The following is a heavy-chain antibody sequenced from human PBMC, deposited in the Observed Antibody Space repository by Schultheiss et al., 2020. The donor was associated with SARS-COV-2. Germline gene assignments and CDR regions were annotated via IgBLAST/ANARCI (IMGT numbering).Heavy chain of an antibody. V-gene: IGHV3-30*03. D-gene: IGHD1-26*01. CDR3: ASVGATTGFDY. Sequence: SLKISCAASGFTFSSYGMHWVRQAPGKGLEWVAVISYDGSNKYYADSVKGRFTISRDNSKNTLYLQMNSLRAEDTAVYYCASVGATTGFDYWGQGTLVTVSS. J-gene: IGHJ4*02. CDR2: ISYDGSNK. CDR1: GFTFSSYG.